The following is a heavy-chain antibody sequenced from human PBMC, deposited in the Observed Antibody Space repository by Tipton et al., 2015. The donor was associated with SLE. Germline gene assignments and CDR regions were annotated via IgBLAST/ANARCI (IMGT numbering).Heavy chain of an antibody. J-gene: IGHJ4*01. CDR1: GGAISTFY. D-gene: IGHD2-21*01. V-gene: IGHV4-4*07. CDR3: VRQRLWSDY. CDR2: IYSSGRT. Sequence: TLSLTCTVSGGAISTFYWSWIRQSAGKGLEWIWRIYSSGRTNYNPSLKSRVTISIDTSKSHFSLKLTSVSATDTAGYYCVRQRLWSDYWGHGSLVTGSS.